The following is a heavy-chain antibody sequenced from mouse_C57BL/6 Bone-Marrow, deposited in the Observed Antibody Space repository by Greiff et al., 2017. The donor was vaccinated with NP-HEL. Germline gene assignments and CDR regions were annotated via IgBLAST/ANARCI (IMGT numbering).Heavy chain of an antibody. Sequence: VHVKQSGPELVKPGASVKISCKASGSSFTDYNMNWVKQSNGKSLEWIGVINPNYGTTSYNQKFKGKATLTVDQSSSTAYMQLNSLTSEDSAVYYCARHYYYGPWFAYWGQGTLVTVSA. D-gene: IGHD1-1*01. CDR2: INPNYGTT. V-gene: IGHV1-39*01. CDR3: ARHYYYGPWFAY. J-gene: IGHJ3*01. CDR1: GSSFTDYN.